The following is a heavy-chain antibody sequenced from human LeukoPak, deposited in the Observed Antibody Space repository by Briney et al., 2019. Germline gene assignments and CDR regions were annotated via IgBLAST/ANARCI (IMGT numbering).Heavy chain of an antibody. CDR3: ARDLLTPDSTDYAFDI. CDR1: GFTFSSFA. Sequence: GGSLRLSCSASGFTFSSFAVHWVRQAPGKGLEWVAVMSYDGYNKYYADSVKGRFTISRDNFKNTLYLQMNSLRAEDTAVYYCARDLLTPDSTDYAFDIWGQGTMVTVSS. J-gene: IGHJ3*02. D-gene: IGHD3-22*01. CDR2: MSYDGYNK. V-gene: IGHV3-30-3*01.